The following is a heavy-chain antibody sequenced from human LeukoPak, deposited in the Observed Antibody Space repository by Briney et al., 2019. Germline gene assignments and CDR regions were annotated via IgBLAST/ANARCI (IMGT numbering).Heavy chain of an antibody. CDR2: INRSGST. CDR3: ARGANSNYVYDY. D-gene: IGHD4-11*01. Sequence: PSETLSLTCAVYGGSFSGYYWSWIRQPPGKGLEWIGEINRSGSTNYNPSLKSRVTISVDTSKNQFSLKLSSMTAADTAVYYCARGANSNYVYDYWGQGTLVTVSS. J-gene: IGHJ4*02. CDR1: GGSFSGYY. V-gene: IGHV4-34*01.